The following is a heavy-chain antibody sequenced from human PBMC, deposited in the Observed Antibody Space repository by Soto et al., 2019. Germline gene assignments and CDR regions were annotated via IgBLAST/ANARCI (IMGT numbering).Heavy chain of an antibody. CDR3: ARGGDASTWYDFDY. V-gene: IGHV1-8*01. J-gene: IGHJ4*02. CDR1: GYTFTSFD. D-gene: IGHD6-13*01. CDR2: MNPATGNT. Sequence: ASVKVSCKASGYTFTSFDINWVRQAPGQGLEWMGWMNPATGNTGYAQKFQGRVTMTRNTSINTAYMELSNLRSEDTAVYFCARGGDASTWYDFDYWAQGALVPVPS.